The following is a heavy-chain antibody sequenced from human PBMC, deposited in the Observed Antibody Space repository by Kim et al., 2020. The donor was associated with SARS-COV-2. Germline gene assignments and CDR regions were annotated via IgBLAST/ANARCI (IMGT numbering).Heavy chain of an antibody. CDR2: INHSGST. V-gene: IGHV4-34*01. CDR1: GGSISGGY. Sequence: SETLSLTCAVYGGSISGGYCWCSRQPPGGGRVWIGEINHSGSTNYNQSLKSRVTISVDTTKNQFSLELSSATAADTAVYYCARGLRFLEWLFNYSYMDVWGRGTTVSVSS. D-gene: IGHD3-3*01. CDR3: ARGLRFLEWLFNYSYMDV. J-gene: IGHJ6*03.